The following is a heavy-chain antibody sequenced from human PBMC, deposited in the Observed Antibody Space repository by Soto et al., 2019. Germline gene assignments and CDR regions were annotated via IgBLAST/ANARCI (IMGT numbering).Heavy chain of an antibody. D-gene: IGHD2-2*01. Sequence: QVQLVQSGAEVKKPGASVKVSCKASGYTFTSYGISWVRQAPGQGLEWMGWISAYNGNTNYAQKLQGRVTMTTDPSTSTADMELRRLRSDDTAVYSCAREGYCVSPSCRHYDYYGMDVWGQGTTVTVSS. CDR3: AREGYCVSPSCRHYDYYGMDV. V-gene: IGHV1-18*01. CDR1: GYTFTSYG. CDR2: ISAYNGNT. J-gene: IGHJ6*02.